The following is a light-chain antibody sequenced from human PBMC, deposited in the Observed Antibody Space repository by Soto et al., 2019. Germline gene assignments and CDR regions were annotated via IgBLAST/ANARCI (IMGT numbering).Light chain of an antibody. CDR3: GTWDSSLSVFV. CDR1: SSNIGKNY. V-gene: IGLV1-51*02. CDR2: EDN. Sequence: QSVLTQPPSVSAAPGQKVTFSCSGSSSNIGKNYVSWYQQVPGTAPKLLIYEDNKRRSGIPDRFSGSKSGTSAPLGITGLQSGDGADYYCGTWDSSLSVFVFGTGTKVT. J-gene: IGLJ1*01.